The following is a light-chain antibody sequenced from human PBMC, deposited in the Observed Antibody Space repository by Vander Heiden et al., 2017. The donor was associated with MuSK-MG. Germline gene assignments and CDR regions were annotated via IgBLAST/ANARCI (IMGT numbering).Light chain of an antibody. V-gene: IGKV1-39*01. CDR1: QPMHTS. CDR3: RQKFVNPPYT. Sequence: IQMTQPPSPLSASVSDRVTITCRASQPMHTSLSWYQQIPEKAPRLLIHAEYALQGGGPSGLSSGRCAADFTLTISSLLPEDVAAFYYRQKFVNPPYTFGQGTKLEI. CDR2: AEY. J-gene: IGKJ2*01.